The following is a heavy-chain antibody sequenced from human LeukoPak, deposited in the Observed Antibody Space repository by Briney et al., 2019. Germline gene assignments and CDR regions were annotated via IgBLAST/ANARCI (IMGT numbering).Heavy chain of an antibody. D-gene: IGHD2-8*01. J-gene: IGHJ4*02. V-gene: IGHV4-34*01. CDR1: GGSFSGYY. Sequence: PSETLSLTCAVYGGSFSGYYWSWIRQPPGKGLEWIGEINHSGSTNYNPSLKSRVTISVDTSNNQFSLQLTSVTPEDTAVYYCARLTLGYCTDGVCYASGFDFWGQGTLVTVSS. CDR2: INHSGST. CDR3: ARLTLGYCTDGVCYASGFDF.